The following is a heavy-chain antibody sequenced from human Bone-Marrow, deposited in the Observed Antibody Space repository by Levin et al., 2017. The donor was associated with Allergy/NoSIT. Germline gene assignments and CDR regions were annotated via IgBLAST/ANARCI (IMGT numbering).Heavy chain of an antibody. D-gene: IGHD4-17*01. J-gene: IGHJ1*01. Sequence: QSGGSLRLSCAASGFTFRTYGMHWVRQAPGKGLEWVALISHDGTSTSYADSVKGRFTISRDYSKDTLYLQMNSLRPEDTAVYYCAKDGAGYGDYARYLQHWGQGTLVTVSS. CDR2: ISHDGTST. CDR1: GFTFRTYG. V-gene: IGHV3-30*18. CDR3: AKDGAGYGDYARYLQH.